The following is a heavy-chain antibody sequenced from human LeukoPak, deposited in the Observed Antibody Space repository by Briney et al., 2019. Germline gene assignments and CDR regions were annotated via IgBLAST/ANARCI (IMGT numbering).Heavy chain of an antibody. J-gene: IGHJ3*02. Sequence: SETLSLTCTVSGGSISSYYWSWIRQPAGKGLEWIGRIYTSGSTNYKPSLKSRVTISVDTSKKQFSLKLSSVTAADTAVYYCARVRGSSRWNDAFDIWGQGTMVTVSS. V-gene: IGHV4-4*07. CDR1: GGSISSYY. CDR3: ARVRGSSRWNDAFDI. CDR2: IYTSGST. D-gene: IGHD6-13*01.